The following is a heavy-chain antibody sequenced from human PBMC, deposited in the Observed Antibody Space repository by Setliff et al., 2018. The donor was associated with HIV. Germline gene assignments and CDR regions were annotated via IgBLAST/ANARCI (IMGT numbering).Heavy chain of an antibody. CDR3: ARGVVDYDFWSGSGDYYYMDV. D-gene: IGHD3-3*01. V-gene: IGHV4-34*01. CDR1: GGSFSGYY. CDR2: IDHSGGT. Sequence: SETLSLTCAVYGGSFSGYYWSWIRQTPGKGLERIGEIDHSGGTKYNPSLKSRVTISLDTSKNQFSLKLSSVTAADTAVYYCARGVVDYDFWSGSGDYYYMDVWGKGATVTVSS. J-gene: IGHJ6*03.